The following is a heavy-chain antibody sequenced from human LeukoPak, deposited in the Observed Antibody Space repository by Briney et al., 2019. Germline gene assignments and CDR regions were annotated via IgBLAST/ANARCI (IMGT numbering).Heavy chain of an antibody. CDR3: ARDPPSRGTRYFDY. CDR1: GFTFSHCR. Sequence: GGSLRLSCAASGFTFSHCRMTWVRRAPGKGQEWVSSISSSSSNKDYVDSVRGRFTVSRDNAKNSLYLQMDSLRVEDTAVYYCARDPPSRGTRYFDYWGQGILVTVSS. CDR2: ISSSSSNK. J-gene: IGHJ4*02. V-gene: IGHV3-21*01. D-gene: IGHD3-16*01.